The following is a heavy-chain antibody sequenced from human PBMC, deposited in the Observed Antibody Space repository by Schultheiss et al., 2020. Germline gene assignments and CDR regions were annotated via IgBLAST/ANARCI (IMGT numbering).Heavy chain of an antibody. V-gene: IGHV3-30*04. Sequence: GESLKISCVASTFTFRSFPMHWVRLSPANGGLEWVAAISYDGTRQYYTDSVKGRFIVSRDNSKNTLYLQMDSLSNEDTALYYCARDPGDKSLGPWDHWGQGTLVTVSS. J-gene: IGHJ4*02. D-gene: IGHD4-17*01. CDR1: TFTFRSFP. CDR3: ARDPGDKSLGPWDH. CDR2: ISYDGTRQ.